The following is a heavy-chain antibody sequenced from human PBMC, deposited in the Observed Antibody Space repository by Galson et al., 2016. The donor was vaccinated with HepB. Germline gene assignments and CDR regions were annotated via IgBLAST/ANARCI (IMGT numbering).Heavy chain of an antibody. D-gene: IGHD3-22*01. J-gene: IGHJ6*02. CDR1: GDSVRSNSYY. V-gene: IGHV4-61*03. CDR2: TSLSGGT. Sequence: SETLSLTCTVSGDSVRSNSYYWSWIRQPPGKGLEWIGYTSLSGGTNYNPSLKSRATISVDTSKNVFSLKLASVTAADTAIYYWAKEGSVSYYDTGLDVWGQGATVTVSS. CDR3: AKEGSVSYYDTGLDV.